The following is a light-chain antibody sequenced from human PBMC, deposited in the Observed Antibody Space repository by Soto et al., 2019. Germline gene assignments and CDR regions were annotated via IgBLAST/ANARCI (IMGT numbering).Light chain of an antibody. CDR2: KAS. V-gene: IGKV1-5*03. J-gene: IGKJ1*01. CDR1: QTISSW. CDR3: QQCNDWPPWT. Sequence: DLKMTQSPSTLSGSVRASVTITCWSSQTISSWLAWYQQKPGKAPKLLIYKASTLKSGVPSRFSGSGSGTEFTLTISSLQSEDCAVYYCQQCNDWPPWTFGQGTRWIS.